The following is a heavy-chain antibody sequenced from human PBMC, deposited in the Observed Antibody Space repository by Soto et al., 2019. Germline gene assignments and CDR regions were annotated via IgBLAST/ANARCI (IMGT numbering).Heavy chain of an antibody. V-gene: IGHV1-69*13. Sequence: SVKVSCKASGGTFSSYAISWVRQAPGQGLEWMGGIIPIFGTANYAQKFQGRVTITADESTSTAYMELSSLRSEDTAVYYCAVRGYYYDSSGYFYWGQGTLVTVS. CDR1: GGTFSSYA. CDR3: AVRGYYYDSSGYFY. J-gene: IGHJ4*02. D-gene: IGHD3-22*01. CDR2: IIPIFGTA.